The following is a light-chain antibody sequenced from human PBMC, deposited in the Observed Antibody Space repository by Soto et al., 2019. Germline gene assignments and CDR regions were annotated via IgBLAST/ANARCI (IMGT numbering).Light chain of an antibody. CDR1: QSVLYSSNNKNY. CDR2: WAF. CDR3: QQYYSTPWT. V-gene: IGKV4-1*01. J-gene: IGKJ1*01. Sequence: DIVMTQSPDSLAVSLGERATINCKSSQSVLYSSNNKNYLAWYQQKPGQPPKLLIYWAFTRESGVPDRFSGSGSGTYFTLTISSLQAEDVAVYFCQQYYSTPWTFGQGTKVEIK.